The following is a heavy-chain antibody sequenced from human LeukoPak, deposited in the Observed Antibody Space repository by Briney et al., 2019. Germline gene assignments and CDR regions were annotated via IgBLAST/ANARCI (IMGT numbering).Heavy chain of an antibody. CDR3: ATDRSGSYLFDY. Sequence: ASVKVSCKVSGYTLTELSMHCVRQAPGKGLEWMGGFDPEDGETIYAQKFQGRVTMTEDTSTDTAYMELSSLRSEDTAVYYCATDRSGSYLFDYWGQGTLVTVSS. CDR2: FDPEDGET. V-gene: IGHV1-24*01. D-gene: IGHD1-26*01. CDR1: GYTLTELS. J-gene: IGHJ4*02.